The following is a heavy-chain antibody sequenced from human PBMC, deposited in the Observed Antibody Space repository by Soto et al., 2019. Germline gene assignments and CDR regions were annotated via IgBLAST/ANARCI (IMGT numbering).Heavy chain of an antibody. V-gene: IGHV4-34*01. CDR1: GGSFSGYY. CDR2: INHSGST. Sequence: SETLSLTCAVYGGSFSGYYWSWIRQPPGKGLEWIGEINHSGSTNYNPSLKSRVTISVDTSKNQFSLKLSSVTAADTAVYYCARVYRCTNGVCYTAFSHYYMDVWGKGTTVTVS. D-gene: IGHD2-8*01. J-gene: IGHJ6*03. CDR3: ARVYRCTNGVCYTAFSHYYMDV.